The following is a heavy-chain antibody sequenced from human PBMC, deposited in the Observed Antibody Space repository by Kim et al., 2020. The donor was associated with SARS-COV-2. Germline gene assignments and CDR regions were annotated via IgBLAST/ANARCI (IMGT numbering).Heavy chain of an antibody. V-gene: IGHV3-30*18. J-gene: IGHJ4*01. Sequence: GGSLRLSCAASGFTFSSYGMHWVRQAPGKGLEWVAVISYDGSNKYYADSVKGRFTISRDNSKNTLYLQMNSLRAEDTAVYYCAKEIDPTYSSSARQGFD. CDR3: AKEIDPTYSSSARQGFD. CDR2: ISYDGSNK. CDR1: GFTFSSYG. D-gene: IGHD6-6*01.